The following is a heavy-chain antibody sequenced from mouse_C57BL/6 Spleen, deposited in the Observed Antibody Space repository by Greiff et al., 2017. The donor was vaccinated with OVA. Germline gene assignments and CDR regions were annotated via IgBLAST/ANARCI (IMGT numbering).Heavy chain of an antibody. V-gene: IGHV1-52*01. D-gene: IGHD1-1*01. CDR3: AREGYCGSSYGGFDY. Sequence: QVQLQQPGAELVRPGSSVKLSCKASGYTFTSYWMHWVKQRPIQGLEWIGNIDPSDSETHYNQKFKDKATLTVDKSSSTAYMQLSSLTSEDSAVYYCAREGYCGSSYGGFDYWGQGTTLTVSA. J-gene: IGHJ2*01. CDR1: GYTFTSYW. CDR2: IDPSDSET.